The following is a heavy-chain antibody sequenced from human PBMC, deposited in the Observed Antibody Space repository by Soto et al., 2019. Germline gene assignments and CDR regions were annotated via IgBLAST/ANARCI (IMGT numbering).Heavy chain of an antibody. D-gene: IGHD3-22*01. CDR1: GGTFSSYA. CDR3: ARSPIDSSGYYYGSYFDY. V-gene: IGHV1-69*01. Sequence: QVQLVQSGAEVKKPGSSVKVSCKASGGTFSSYAISWVRQAPGQGLEWMGGIIPIFGTANYAQKFQGRVTITADESTSTAYMELSSLRSEDTAVYYYARSPIDSSGYYYGSYFDYWGQGTLVTVSS. J-gene: IGHJ4*02. CDR2: IIPIFGTA.